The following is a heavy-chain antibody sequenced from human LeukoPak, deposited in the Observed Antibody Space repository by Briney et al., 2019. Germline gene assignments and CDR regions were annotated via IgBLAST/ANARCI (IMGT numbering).Heavy chain of an antibody. CDR2: IIPIFGTA. V-gene: IGHV1-69*05. Sequence: VASVKVSCKGSGGTFSSYAISWVRQAPGQGLEWMGGIIPIFGTANYAQKFQGRVTITTDESTSTAYMELSSLRSEDTAVYYCARGLVVVVPAAIPGGWFDPWGQGTLVTVSS. J-gene: IGHJ5*02. CDR3: ARGLVVVVPAAIPGGWFDP. CDR1: GGTFSSYA. D-gene: IGHD2-2*01.